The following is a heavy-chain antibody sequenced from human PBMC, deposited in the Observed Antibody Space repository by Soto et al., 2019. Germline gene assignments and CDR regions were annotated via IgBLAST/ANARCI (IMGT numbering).Heavy chain of an antibody. CDR3: ARGIAAAGTDY. CDR1: GFIFDDCA. D-gene: IGHD6-13*01. CDR2: ISWNSGSI. V-gene: IGHV3-9*01. J-gene: IGHJ4*02. Sequence: GGSLRLSCAASGFIFDDCAMHWVRQAPGRGLQWVSGISWNSGSIGYADSVKGRFTISRDNAKKSLYLQMNSLRAEDTAVYYCARGIAAAGTDYWGQGTPVTVSS.